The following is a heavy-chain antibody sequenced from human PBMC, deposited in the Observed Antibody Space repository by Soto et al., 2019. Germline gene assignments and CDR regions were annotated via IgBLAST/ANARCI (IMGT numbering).Heavy chain of an antibody. J-gene: IGHJ4*02. D-gene: IGHD4-17*01. V-gene: IGHV1-46*01. CDR3: ARDGLYGDYGHY. CDR1: GYTFTSYY. Sequence: QVQLVQSGAEVKKPGASVKVSCKASGYTFTSYYMHWVRQAPGQGLEWMGIINPSGGSTSYAQKFQGRVXXXRXXSTSTVYMELSSLRSEDTAVYYCARDGLYGDYGHYWGQGTLVTVSS. CDR2: INPSGGST.